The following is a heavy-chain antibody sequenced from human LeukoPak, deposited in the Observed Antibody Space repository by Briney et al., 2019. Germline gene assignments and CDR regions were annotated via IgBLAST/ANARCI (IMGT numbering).Heavy chain of an antibody. CDR2: ISCDGSNK. D-gene: IGHD3-10*01. CDR1: GFTFSTYA. Sequence: GGSLRLSCSASGFTFSTYAMHWVRQAPGKGLEWVAFISCDGSNKYYADSVKGRFTISRDNSKNTLYLQMNSLRAEDTALYYCARDFGIYYWGQGTLVTVSS. CDR3: ARDFGIYY. V-gene: IGHV3-30-3*01. J-gene: IGHJ4*02.